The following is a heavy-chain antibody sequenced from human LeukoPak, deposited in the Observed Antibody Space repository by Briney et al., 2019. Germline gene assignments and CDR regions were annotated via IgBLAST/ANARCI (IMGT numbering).Heavy chain of an antibody. D-gene: IGHD1-26*01. CDR2: IHYSGST. Sequence: PSETLSLTCTVSGGSISSYYWRWIRQPPGKGLEWIGYIHYSGSTNYNPSLKSRVTISVDTSKNQFSLKLSSVTAADTAVYYCARGVGALFQHWGQGTLVTVSS. CDR3: ARGVGALFQH. CDR1: GGSISSYY. J-gene: IGHJ1*01. V-gene: IGHV4-59*08.